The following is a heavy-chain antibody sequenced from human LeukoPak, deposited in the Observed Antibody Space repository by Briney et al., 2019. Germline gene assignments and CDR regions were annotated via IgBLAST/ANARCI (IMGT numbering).Heavy chain of an antibody. Sequence: ASVKVSCKASGYTFTSYAMNWVRQAPGQGLEWMGWINTNTGNPTYAQGFTGRFVFSLDTSVSTAYLQISSLKAEDTAVYYCARAKAHYDILTGYPIDYWGQGTLVTVSS. D-gene: IGHD3-9*01. J-gene: IGHJ4*02. CDR2: INTNTGNP. CDR3: ARAKAHYDILTGYPIDY. V-gene: IGHV7-4-1*02. CDR1: GYTFTSYA.